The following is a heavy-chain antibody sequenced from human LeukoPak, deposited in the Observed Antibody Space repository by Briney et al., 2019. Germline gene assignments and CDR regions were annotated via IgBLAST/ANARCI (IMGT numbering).Heavy chain of an antibody. CDR2: IWYDGSNK. CDR1: GFTFSSYG. J-gene: IGHJ1*01. D-gene: IGHD3-22*01. CDR3: AREYDYYDSSGYLQYFQH. Sequence: GGSLRLSCAASGFTFSSYGMHWVRQAPGKRLEWGAVIWYDGSNKYYADSVKGRFTISRDNSKNTLYLQMNSLRAEDTAVYYCAREYDYYDSSGYLQYFQHWGQGTLVTVSS. V-gene: IGHV3-33*01.